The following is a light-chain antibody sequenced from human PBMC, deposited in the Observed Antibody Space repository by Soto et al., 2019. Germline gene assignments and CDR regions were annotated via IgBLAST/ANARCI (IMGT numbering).Light chain of an antibody. V-gene: IGKV3-15*01. J-gene: IGKJ1*01. CDR1: ESVSRD. CDR3: QQCNIWPRT. CDR2: GAS. Sequence: EIVMTQSPATLSVSPGERATLSCRASESVSRDLAWYQQKPGQAPRLLMYGASTRATGISARFSGSGSGTEFALTISSLQSEDFAVYYCQQCNIWPRTFGQGTKV.